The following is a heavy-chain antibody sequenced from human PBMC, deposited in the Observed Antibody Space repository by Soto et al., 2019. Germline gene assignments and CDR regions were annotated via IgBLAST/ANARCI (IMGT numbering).Heavy chain of an antibody. D-gene: IGHD4-4*01. CDR2: IRSKAYGGTT. V-gene: IGHV3-49*03. CDR1: GFTFCDHA. CDR3: ARGGFRYSNYDY. J-gene: IGHJ4*02. Sequence: GSLRLSCTGSGFTFCDHAMTWFRQAPGRGLEWVGFIRSKAYGGTTEYAASVEGRFTISRDDSRTIAYLQMSSLKIEDTAVYYCARGGFRYSNYDYWGQGTPVTVSS.